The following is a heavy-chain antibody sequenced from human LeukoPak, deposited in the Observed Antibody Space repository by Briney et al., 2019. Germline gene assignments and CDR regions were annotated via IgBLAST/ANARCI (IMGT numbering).Heavy chain of an antibody. J-gene: IGHJ4*02. Sequence: GGSLRFSCAASGFTFSSHGMHWVRQAPGKGLEWVAVVSLDGSNKYYGDSVKGRFTISRDNSKNTLYLQMNSLRAEDTAVYYCARDVKSCSGGTCYGADYWGQGTLVTVSS. V-gene: IGHV3-33*05. D-gene: IGHD2-15*01. CDR2: VSLDGSNK. CDR1: GFTFSSHG. CDR3: ARDVKSCSGGTCYGADY.